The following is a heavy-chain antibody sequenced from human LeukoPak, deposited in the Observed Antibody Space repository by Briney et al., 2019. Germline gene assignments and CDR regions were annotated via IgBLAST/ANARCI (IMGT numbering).Heavy chain of an antibody. CDR1: GFTFSSYW. D-gene: IGHD3-16*02. CDR2: INRDGRST. Sequence: GGSLRLSCAASGFTFSSYWMHWVRQPPGKGLVWVSRINRDGRSTNYADSMKGRFTISRDNAKNTMYLQMNSLRAEDTAVYYCARDGGYDYVWGSYLFFDYWGQGTLVTVSS. V-gene: IGHV3-74*01. J-gene: IGHJ4*02. CDR3: ARDGGYDYVWGSYLFFDY.